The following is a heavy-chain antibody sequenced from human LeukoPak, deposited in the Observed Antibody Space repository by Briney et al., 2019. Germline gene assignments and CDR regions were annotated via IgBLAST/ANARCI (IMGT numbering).Heavy chain of an antibody. V-gene: IGHV3-23*01. J-gene: IGHJ4*02. Sequence: LRRSCAATASTSSSDCIWLVREAPEKRLEWVSAISGNGGSTYYADSVKGRFTISRDNSRNTLYLQMNSLRAEDTAVYYCAKDLAWSFDYWGQGTLVTVSS. CDR1: ASTSSSDC. CDR3: AKDLAWSFDY. CDR2: ISGNGGST. D-gene: IGHD2-8*02.